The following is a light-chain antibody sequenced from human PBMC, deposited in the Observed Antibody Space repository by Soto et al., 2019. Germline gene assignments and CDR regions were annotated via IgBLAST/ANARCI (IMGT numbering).Light chain of an antibody. Sequence: EIVLTQSPGTLSLSPGERATLSCRASQSVSSSYLAWYQQKPGQAPRLLIYGASSRATGIPDRFSGSGSGTEFTLTISSLQYEDFAVYYCQKYNNWPLWKFLQGTKVDMK. CDR1: QSVSSSY. CDR3: QKYNNWPLWK. CDR2: GAS. V-gene: IGKV3-20*01. J-gene: IGKJ1*01.